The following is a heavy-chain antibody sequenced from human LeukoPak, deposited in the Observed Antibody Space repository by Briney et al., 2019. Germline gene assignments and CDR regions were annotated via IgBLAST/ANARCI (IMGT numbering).Heavy chain of an antibody. CDR3: ARSAYYDFWSGPHWFDP. V-gene: IGHV4-59*01. Sequence: PSETLSLTCTVSGGSISSYYWSWIRQPPGKGLEWIGYIYYSGSTNYNPSLKSRVTISVDTSKNQFSLKLSSVTAADTAVYYCARSAYYDFWSGPHWFDPWGQGTLVTVSS. CDR2: IYYSGST. D-gene: IGHD3-3*01. CDR1: GGSISSYY. J-gene: IGHJ5*02.